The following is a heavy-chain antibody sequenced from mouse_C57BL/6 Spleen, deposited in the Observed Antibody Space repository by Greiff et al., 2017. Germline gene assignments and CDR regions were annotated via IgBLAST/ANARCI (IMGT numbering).Heavy chain of an antibody. CDR3: ARDGYYYGSSYGFDY. V-gene: IGHV1-82*01. J-gene: IGHJ2*01. D-gene: IGHD1-1*01. Sequence: QVQLQQSGPELVKPGASVKISCKASGYAFSSSWMNWVKQRPGKGLEWIGRIYPGDGDTNYNGKFKGKATLTADKSSSTAYMQLSSLTSEDSAVYFCARDGYYYGSSYGFDYWGQGTTLTVSS. CDR1: GYAFSSSW. CDR2: IYPGDGDT.